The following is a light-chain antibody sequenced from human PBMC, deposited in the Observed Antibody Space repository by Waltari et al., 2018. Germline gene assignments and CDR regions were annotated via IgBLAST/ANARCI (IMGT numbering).Light chain of an antibody. CDR2: LTS. Sequence: IQLTQSPSSLSASVGDRVTITCRASQSIGNSLALYHQTPGKAPNLLIYLTSILQSGVPSRFSGNGSGTDLNLTISSLQPEDFATYYCQQLEFYPLTFGGGTKVEIK. V-gene: IGKV1-9*01. CDR1: QSIGNS. J-gene: IGKJ4*01. CDR3: QQLEFYPLT.